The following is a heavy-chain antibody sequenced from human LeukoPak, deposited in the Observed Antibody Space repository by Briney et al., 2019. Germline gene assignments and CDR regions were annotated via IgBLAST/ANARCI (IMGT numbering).Heavy chain of an antibody. J-gene: IGHJ6*02. Sequence: GRSLRLSCAASGFTFDDYAMHWVRQAPGKGLEWVSGINWMGNNVGYADSVQGRFTISRDNAKNSLYLQMDSLRTEDTALYYCAKMRNTAMAHGMDVWGQGTTVTVSS. CDR2: INWMGNNV. CDR1: GFTFDDYA. D-gene: IGHD5-18*01. CDR3: AKMRNTAMAHGMDV. V-gene: IGHV3-9*01.